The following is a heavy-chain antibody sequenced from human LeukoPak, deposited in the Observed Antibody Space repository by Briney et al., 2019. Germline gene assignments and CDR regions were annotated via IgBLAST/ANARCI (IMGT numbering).Heavy chain of an antibody. CDR2: MNPSSGNT. Sequence: ASVKVSCKASGYTFSNYDINWVRQATGQGLEWMAWMNPSSGNTAYAQKFQGRVTLTRDTSIDTAYMELGSLRSEDTAVYYCARGPSGHRSDFDYWGQGTLVTVSS. D-gene: IGHD1-1*01. CDR3: ARGPSGHRSDFDY. CDR1: GYTFSNYD. J-gene: IGHJ4*02. V-gene: IGHV1-8*02.